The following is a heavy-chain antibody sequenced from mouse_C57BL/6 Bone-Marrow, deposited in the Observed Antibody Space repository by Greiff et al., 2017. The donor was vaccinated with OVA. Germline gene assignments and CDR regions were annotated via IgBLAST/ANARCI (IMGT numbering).Heavy chain of an antibody. V-gene: IGHV1-82*01. Sequence: QVQLQQSGPELVKPGASVKISCKASGYAFSSSWMNWVKQRPGKGLEWIGRIYPGDGATNYNGKFKGKATLTADNSSSTSYMQLSSLTSEDSAVYFCARDITTVVENYFDDWGQGTTLTVSS. CDR2: IYPGDGAT. CDR1: GYAFSSSW. D-gene: IGHD1-1*01. J-gene: IGHJ2*01. CDR3: ARDITTVVENYFDD.